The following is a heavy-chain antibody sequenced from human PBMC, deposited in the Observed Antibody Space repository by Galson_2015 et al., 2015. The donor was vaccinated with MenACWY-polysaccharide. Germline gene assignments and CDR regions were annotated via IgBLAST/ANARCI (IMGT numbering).Heavy chain of an antibody. J-gene: IGHJ6*02. D-gene: IGHD2-8*01. CDR1: GFTFSSYA. V-gene: IGHV3-23*01. CDR3: AKSGGIYCTNGVCYRHYYYYYGMDV. Sequence: SLRLSCAASGFTFSSYAMSWVRQAPGKGLEWVSAISGSGGSTYYADSVKGRFTISRDNSKNTLYLQMNSLRAEDTAVYYCAKSGGIYCTNGVCYRHYYYYYGMDVWGQGTTVTVSS. CDR2: ISGSGGST.